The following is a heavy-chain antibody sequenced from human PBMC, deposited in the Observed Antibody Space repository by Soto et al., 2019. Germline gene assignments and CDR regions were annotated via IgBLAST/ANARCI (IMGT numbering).Heavy chain of an antibody. Sequence: GGSLRLSCAASGFTFSNYAMHWVRQAPGKGLEYVSAISSNGRSTYYANSVKGRFTISRDNSKNTLYLQMGSLRVEDMAVYYCARGGRGVVVPAANTSPDYWGQGTLVTVSS. D-gene: IGHD2-2*01. CDR2: ISSNGRST. J-gene: IGHJ4*02. V-gene: IGHV3-64*01. CDR1: GFTFSNYA. CDR3: ARGGRGVVVPAANTSPDY.